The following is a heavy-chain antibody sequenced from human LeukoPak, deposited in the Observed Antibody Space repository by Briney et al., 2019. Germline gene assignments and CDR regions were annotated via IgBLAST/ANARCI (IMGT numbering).Heavy chain of an antibody. Sequence: GGSLRLSCAASGFTFSSDSMNWVRQAPGKGLEWVSSISSSSSYIYYADSVKGRFTISRDNAKNSLYLQMNSLRAEDTAVYYCARNAATTVTSSYDYWGQGTLVTVSS. CDR1: GFTFSSDS. V-gene: IGHV3-21*01. D-gene: IGHD4-17*01. CDR3: ARNAATTVTSSYDY. CDR2: ISSSSSYI. J-gene: IGHJ4*02.